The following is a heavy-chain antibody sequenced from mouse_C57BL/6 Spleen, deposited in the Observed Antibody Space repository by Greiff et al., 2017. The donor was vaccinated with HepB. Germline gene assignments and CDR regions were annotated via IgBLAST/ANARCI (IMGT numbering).Heavy chain of an antibody. CDR1: GYTFTSYW. Sequence: VQLQQPGAELVNPGASVMLSCKASGYTFTSYWMHWVKQRPGQGLEWIGMIHPNSGSTNYNEKFKSKATLTVDKSSSTANMQLSTLKSEVYAVDYGAREYYIDYWGQGTTLTVSS. CDR2: IHPNSGST. V-gene: IGHV1-64*01. CDR3: AREYYIDY. J-gene: IGHJ2*01.